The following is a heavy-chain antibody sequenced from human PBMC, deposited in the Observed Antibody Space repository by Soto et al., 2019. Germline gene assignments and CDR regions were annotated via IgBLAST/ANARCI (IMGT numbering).Heavy chain of an antibody. CDR1: GFLFHAYA. CDR3: AKMGTVTTTRIDFDY. CDR2: ISGRTSTI. D-gene: IGHD4-17*01. Sequence: EVRLLESGGGLVQQGGSLRLSCTASGFLFHAYAMSWVRPAPGKGLEWVAVISGRTSTIYYEDSVKGRFTISRDNSKNTLYLQMSSMTAEDTAVYYCAKMGTVTTTRIDFDYGGQGALVTVSS. V-gene: IGHV3-23*01. J-gene: IGHJ4*02.